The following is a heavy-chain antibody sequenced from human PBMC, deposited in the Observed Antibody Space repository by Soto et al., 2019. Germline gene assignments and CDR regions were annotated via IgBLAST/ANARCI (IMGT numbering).Heavy chain of an antibody. CDR3: ARAYDSGGIWYLAY. V-gene: IGHV3-72*01. CDR1: GFTFSDHY. D-gene: IGHD2-15*01. J-gene: IGHJ4*02. Sequence: PGGSLRLSCASSGFTFSDHYMDLVRQAPGKGLEWVGRSRDKVNSYTTEYAASVKGRFTISRDDSKNLLYLQMNSLQTEDTAVYYCARAYDSGGIWYLAYWGQGTLVTVSS. CDR2: SRDKVNSYTT.